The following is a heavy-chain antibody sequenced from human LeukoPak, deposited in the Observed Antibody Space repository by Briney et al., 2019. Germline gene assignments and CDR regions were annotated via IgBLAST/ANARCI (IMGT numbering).Heavy chain of an antibody. V-gene: IGHV3-23*01. CDR1: GFTFSNFS. Sequence: GGSLSLSCAASGFTFSNFSMSWVRQAPGKGREGVSSISGSDTSTYYADSVKGRFTISRDNSKNTLELQMNSLRAEDTAGYYCTKARSASSSSCYNYWGQGILVTASS. CDR3: TKARSASSSSCYNY. J-gene: IGHJ4*02. CDR2: ISGSDTST. D-gene: IGHD2-2*02.